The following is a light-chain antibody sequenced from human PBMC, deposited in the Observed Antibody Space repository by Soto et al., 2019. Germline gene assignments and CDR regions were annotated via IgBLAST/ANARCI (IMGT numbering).Light chain of an antibody. V-gene: IGLV2-14*01. CDR3: SSYTGTNNFGV. Sequence: SVLTQPASVSGSPGQSITISCTGTSSDVGGYNYVSWYQQHPGKAPKLMIYDVSNRPSGVSNRFSGSKSGNTASLTVSGLQAEDEADYYCSSYTGTNNFGVFGPGTKVTVL. CDR2: DVS. CDR1: SSDVGGYNY. J-gene: IGLJ1*01.